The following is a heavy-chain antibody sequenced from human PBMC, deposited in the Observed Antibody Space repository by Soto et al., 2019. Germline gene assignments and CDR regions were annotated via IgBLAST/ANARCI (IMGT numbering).Heavy chain of an antibody. J-gene: IGHJ6*02. D-gene: IGHD6-19*01. CDR1: GFTFSSYA. CDR3: AKDSVAVAGTIDYYGMDV. Sequence: LRLSCAASGFTFSSYAMSWVRQAPGKGLEWVSAISGSGGSTYYADSVKGRFTISRDNSKNTLYLQMNSLRAEDTAVYYCAKDSVAVAGTIDYYGMDVRGQGTTVTVSS. CDR2: ISGSGGST. V-gene: IGHV3-23*01.